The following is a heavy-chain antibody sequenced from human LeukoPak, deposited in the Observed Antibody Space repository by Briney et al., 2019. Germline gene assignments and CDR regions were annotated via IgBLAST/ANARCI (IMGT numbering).Heavy chain of an antibody. CDR1: GFTFSSYW. D-gene: IGHD5-24*01. CDR2: IKSDGSST. CDR3: ARETRVRWTDY. J-gene: IGHJ4*02. Sequence: HPGGSLRLSCAASGFTFSSYWMHWVRQAPGKGLVWVSRIKSDGSSTNYADSVKGRFTISRDNAKNSLYLQMNSLRAEDTAVYYCARETRVRWTDYWGQGILVTVSS. V-gene: IGHV3-74*01.